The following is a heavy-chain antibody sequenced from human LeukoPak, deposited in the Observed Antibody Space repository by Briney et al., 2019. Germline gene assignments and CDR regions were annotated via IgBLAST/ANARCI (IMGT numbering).Heavy chain of an antibody. V-gene: IGHV3-64D*09. D-gene: IGHD1-26*01. Sequence: GGSLRLSCAASGFTVSSNHMTWVRQAPGKGLEYVSGINGNGGRTHYGDSVKGRFSISRDNSKNTLHLQMSTLRAEDTALYYCVKDVGGSYAFDYWGQGILVTVAS. CDR1: GFTVSSNH. CDR2: INGNGGRT. J-gene: IGHJ4*02. CDR3: VKDVGGSYAFDY.